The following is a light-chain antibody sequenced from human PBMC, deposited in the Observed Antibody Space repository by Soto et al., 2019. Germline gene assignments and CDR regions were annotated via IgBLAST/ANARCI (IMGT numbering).Light chain of an antibody. Sequence: QSALTQPASVSGSPGQSITIFCTGTSSDIGIYNFVSWYQQHPGKAPKLMIYNVYSRPPGVSSRFSGSKSGNTASLTISWLQAEDEADYYCNSYTSASTDVFGTGTKLTVL. CDR3: NSYTSASTDV. J-gene: IGLJ1*01. CDR1: SSDIGIYNF. CDR2: NVY. V-gene: IGLV2-14*03.